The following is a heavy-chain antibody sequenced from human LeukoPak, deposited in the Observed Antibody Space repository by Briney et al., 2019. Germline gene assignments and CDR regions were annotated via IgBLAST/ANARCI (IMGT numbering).Heavy chain of an antibody. CDR1: GLTFSDYY. J-gene: IGHJ3*02. V-gene: IGHV3-11*01. CDR2: ISSSGSTI. CDR3: ARVMVVTDAFDI. Sequence: PGGSLRLSCAASGLTFSDYYMSWIRQAPGKGLEWVSYISSSGSTIYYADSVKGRFTISRDNAKNSLYLQMNSLRAEDTAVYYCARVMVVTDAFDIWGQGTMVTVSS. D-gene: IGHD4-23*01.